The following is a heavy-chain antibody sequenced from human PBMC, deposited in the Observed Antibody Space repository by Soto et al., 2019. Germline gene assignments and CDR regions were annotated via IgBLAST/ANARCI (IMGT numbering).Heavy chain of an antibody. D-gene: IGHD3-10*01. J-gene: IGHJ6*03. CDR1: GYTLTNYY. CDR3: ARVGYFGSGSFILRRRGFMDV. CDR2: INPSGGRT. Sequence: ASVKVSCKASGYTLTNYYIHWVRQAPGQGLEWMGMINPSGGRTSLTEKFKGRVTMTRDTSTSTVYMELSSLRSDDTAVYYCARVGYFGSGSFILRRRGFMDVWCTGPTVTVSS. V-gene: IGHV1-46*03.